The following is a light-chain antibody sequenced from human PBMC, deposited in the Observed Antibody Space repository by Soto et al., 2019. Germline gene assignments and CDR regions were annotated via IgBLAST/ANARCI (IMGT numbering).Light chain of an antibody. Sequence: DIQMTQSPSSFFPSLGDRVPITGRASRSITSYLNWYQQKPGKAPKLRIYAASSLQSGVPSRFSGSGSGTDFTLTISSLQPEDFATYYCQQSYSTPWTFGQGTKVEIK. CDR3: QQSYSTPWT. CDR1: RSITSY. CDR2: AAS. V-gene: IGKV1-39*01. J-gene: IGKJ1*01.